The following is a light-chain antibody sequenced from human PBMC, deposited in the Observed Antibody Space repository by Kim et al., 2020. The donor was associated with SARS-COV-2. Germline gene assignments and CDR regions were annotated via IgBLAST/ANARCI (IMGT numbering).Light chain of an antibody. J-gene: IGKJ2*01. CDR3: QQANSFPHT. CDR1: QDIGSW. Sequence: SASVGDRVTITCLASQDIGSWLAWYQQKPGKAPKLLIYGAFNLLSGVPPRFSGSGSGTYFSLTINSPQPDDFATYFCQQANSFPHTFGQGTKLEI. V-gene: IGKV1-12*01. CDR2: GAF.